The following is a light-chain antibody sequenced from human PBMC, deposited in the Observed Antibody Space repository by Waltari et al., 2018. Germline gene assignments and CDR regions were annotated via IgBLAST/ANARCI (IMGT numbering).Light chain of an antibody. Sequence: DIQMTQSPASLSASVGDRVIITCRASQSISMYLNWYQQKPGKATKLLMYSVSSLQSGVPSRFSGSGSGTDFTLTISSLQPEDFATYYCQQSYITPRTFGQVTKLEI. V-gene: IGKV1-39*01. CDR3: QQSYITPRT. J-gene: IGKJ2*01. CDR2: SVS. CDR1: QSISMY.